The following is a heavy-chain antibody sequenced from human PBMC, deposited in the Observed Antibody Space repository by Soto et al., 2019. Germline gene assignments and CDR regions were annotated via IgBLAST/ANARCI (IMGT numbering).Heavy chain of an antibody. CDR2: IYWDDEK. CDR1: GFSLSTDGVG. Sequence: ITLKESGPTLVKPTQTLTLTCTFSGFSLSTDGVGVGWIRQPPGKALEWLALIYWDDEKRYSPSLRNRLTVTKDTSKNQVVLTMLNVDPVDTATYYCAHHPNWGFSDFDSWGQGALVTVSS. D-gene: IGHD7-27*01. V-gene: IGHV2-5*02. CDR3: AHHPNWGFSDFDS. J-gene: IGHJ4*02.